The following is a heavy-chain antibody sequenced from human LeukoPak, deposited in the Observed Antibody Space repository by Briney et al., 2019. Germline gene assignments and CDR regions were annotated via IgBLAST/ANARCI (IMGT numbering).Heavy chain of an antibody. V-gene: IGHV3-48*03. J-gene: IGHJ4*02. CDR1: GFIFSSYE. D-gene: IGHD1-26*01. CDR3: ARENLGAGDF. CDR2: ITSSGATI. Sequence: GGSLRLSCAASGFIFSSYEMIWVRQAPGKGLEWVSYITSSGATIYNADSVKGRFSVSRDNTKNSLYLQMHGLRVEDTAVYFCARENLGAGDFWGPGTLDTVSS.